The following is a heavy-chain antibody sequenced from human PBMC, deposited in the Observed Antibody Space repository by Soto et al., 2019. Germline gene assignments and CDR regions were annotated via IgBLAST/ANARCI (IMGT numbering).Heavy chain of an antibody. CDR2: IYYSGST. D-gene: IGHD3-16*02. Sequence: SETLSLTCTVSGGSISSGGYYWSWIRQHPGKGLEWIGYIYYSGSTYYNPSLKSRVTISVDTSKNQFSLKLSSVTAADTAVYYCARATRDYVWVSYRQNHVWYFDYSGQGTLVTVS. J-gene: IGHJ4*02. V-gene: IGHV4-31*03. CDR1: GGSISSGGYY. CDR3: ARATRDYVWVSYRQNHVWYFDY.